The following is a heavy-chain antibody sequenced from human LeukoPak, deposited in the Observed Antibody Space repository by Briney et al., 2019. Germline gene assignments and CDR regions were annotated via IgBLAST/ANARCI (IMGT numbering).Heavy chain of an antibody. D-gene: IGHD3-22*01. V-gene: IGHV3-21*01. J-gene: IGHJ4*02. CDR1: GFTFSSYS. CDR3: ARDYSYYYDSSGYPYFDY. Sequence: GGSLRLSCAASGFTFSSYSMNWVRQAPGKGLEWVSSISSSSSYIYYADSVKGRFTISRDNAKNSLYLQMNSLRAEDTAVYYCARDYSYYYDSSGYPYFDYWGQGTLVTVSS. CDR2: ISSSSSYI.